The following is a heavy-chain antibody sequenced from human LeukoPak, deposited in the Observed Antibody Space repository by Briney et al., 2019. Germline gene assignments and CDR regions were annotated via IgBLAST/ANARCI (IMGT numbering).Heavy chain of an antibody. CDR3: AKALNYDILTGYWDY. CDR2: ISGSGGST. Sequence: GGSLRLSCAAFGFTFSSYAMSWVRQAPGKGLEWVSAISGSGGSTYYADSVKGRFTISRDNSKNTLYLQMNSLRAEDTAVYYCAKALNYDILTGYWDYWGQGILVTVSS. CDR1: GFTFSSYA. V-gene: IGHV3-23*01. J-gene: IGHJ4*02. D-gene: IGHD3-9*01.